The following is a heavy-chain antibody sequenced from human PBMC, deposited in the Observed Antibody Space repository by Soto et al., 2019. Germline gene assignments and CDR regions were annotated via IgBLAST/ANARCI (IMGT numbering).Heavy chain of an antibody. J-gene: IGHJ4*02. CDR3: AESAGMDEWLFTQ. V-gene: IGHV3-21*01. CDR2: ISSSSSYI. Sequence: EVQLVESGGGLVKPGGSLRLSCAASGFTFSSYSMNWVRQAPGKGLEWVSSISSSSSYIYYADSVKGRFTISRDNAKNSLYLQMNSLRAEDTAVYYCAESAGMDEWLFTQWGQGTLVTVSS. D-gene: IGHD3-3*01. CDR1: GFTFSSYS.